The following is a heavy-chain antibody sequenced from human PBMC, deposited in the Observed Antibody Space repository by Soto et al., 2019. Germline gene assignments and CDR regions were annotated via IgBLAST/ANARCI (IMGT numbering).Heavy chain of an antibody. D-gene: IGHD2-15*01. CDR2: INAGNGNT. CDR3: ARGRIGYCSGGSCFSGMDV. V-gene: IGHV1-3*01. J-gene: IGHJ6*02. Sequence: ASVKVSCKASGYTFTSYAMHWVRQAPGQRLEWMGWINAGNGNTKYSQKFQGRVTITRDTSASTAYMELSSLRSEDTAVYYCARGRIGYCSGGSCFSGMDVWGQGTTVTVYS. CDR1: GYTFTSYA.